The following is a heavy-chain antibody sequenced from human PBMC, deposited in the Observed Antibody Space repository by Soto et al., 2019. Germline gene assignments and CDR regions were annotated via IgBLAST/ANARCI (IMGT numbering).Heavy chain of an antibody. V-gene: IGHV4-39*01. CDR1: GVSISSSSYY. D-gene: IGHD3-3*02. J-gene: IGHJ5*02. CDR3: SRRKIAFYNLFDP. CDR2: IYYSGST. Sequence: SETLSLTCTVSGVSISSSSYYWCWIRQPPGKGLEWIGSIYYSGSTYYNPSLKSRVTISVDTSKNQFSLKLSSVTAADTAVYYCSRRKIAFYNLFDPCGQRSLVIGSS.